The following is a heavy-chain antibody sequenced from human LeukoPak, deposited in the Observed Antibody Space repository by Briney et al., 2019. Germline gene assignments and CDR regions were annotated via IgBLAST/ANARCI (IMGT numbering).Heavy chain of an antibody. D-gene: IGHD3-10*01. Sequence: GASVKVSCKASGYTFTGYYMHWVRQAPGQGLEWMGWINPNSGGTNYAQKFQGRVTMTRDTSISTAYMELSRLRSDDTAVYYCARVGYYASGSYYSGAPYYFDYWGQGTLVTVSS. CDR3: ARVGYYASGSYYSGAPYYFDY. CDR1: GYTFTGYY. V-gene: IGHV1-2*02. J-gene: IGHJ4*02. CDR2: INPNSGGT.